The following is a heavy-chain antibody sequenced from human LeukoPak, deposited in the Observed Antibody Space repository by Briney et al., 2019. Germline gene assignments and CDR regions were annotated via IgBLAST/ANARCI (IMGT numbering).Heavy chain of an antibody. V-gene: IGHV3-21*04. CDR3: AKGRLRFLEWLLFDY. D-gene: IGHD3-3*01. CDR1: GFTFSSYS. J-gene: IGHJ4*02. Sequence: GGSLRLSCAASGFTFSSYSMNWVRQAPGKGLEWLSSISSSSSSYIYYADSVKGRFTISRDNAKNSLYLQMNSLRAEDTAVYYCAKGRLRFLEWLLFDYWGQGTLVTVSS. CDR2: ISSSSSSYI.